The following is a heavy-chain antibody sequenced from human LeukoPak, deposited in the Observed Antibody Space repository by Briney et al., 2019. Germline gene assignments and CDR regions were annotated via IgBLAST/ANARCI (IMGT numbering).Heavy chain of an antibody. CDR3: ARGEVGATTPLDS. Sequence: PSETLSLTCTVPGGSISSYYWSWIRQPPGKGLEWIGCIYDSGSTKNNPSLKSRLTISVDTTKKQLSLKLSSVTAADTAVYYCARGEVGATTPLDSWGQGTLVTVSS. J-gene: IGHJ4*02. CDR2: IYDSGST. CDR1: GGSISSYY. V-gene: IGHV4-59*01. D-gene: IGHD1-26*01.